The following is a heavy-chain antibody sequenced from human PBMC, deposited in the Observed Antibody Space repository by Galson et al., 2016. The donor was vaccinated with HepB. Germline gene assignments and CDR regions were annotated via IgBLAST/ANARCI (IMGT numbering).Heavy chain of an antibody. D-gene: IGHD4-17*01. CDR1: GFTFRSCA. J-gene: IGHJ4*02. CDR2: CSGSGVDT. CDR3: AKDRYTVTTLFDF. V-gene: IGHV3-23*01. Sequence: LRLSCAASGFTFRSCAMSWVRQAPGKGLEWVSGCSGSGVDTLYADSVKGRFTISRDNSKNTLYLQMNSLRVEDTAVYYCAKDRYTVTTLFDFWGQGTLVTVSS.